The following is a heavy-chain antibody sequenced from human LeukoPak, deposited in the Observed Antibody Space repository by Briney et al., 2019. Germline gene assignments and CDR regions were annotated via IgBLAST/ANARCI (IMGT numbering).Heavy chain of an antibody. D-gene: IGHD1-26*01. J-gene: IGHJ4*02. V-gene: IGHV1-18*01. Sequence: ASVKASCKASGYTFTSYGISWVRQAPGQGLEWMGWISAYNGNTNYAQKLQGRVTMTTDTSTSTAYMELRSLRSDDTAVYYCARDRGIVGATIRDYWGQGTLVTVSS. CDR3: ARDRGIVGATIRDY. CDR1: GYTFTSYG. CDR2: ISAYNGNT.